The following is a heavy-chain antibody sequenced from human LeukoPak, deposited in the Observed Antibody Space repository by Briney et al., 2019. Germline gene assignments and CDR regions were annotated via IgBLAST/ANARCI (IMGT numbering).Heavy chain of an antibody. D-gene: IGHD3-10*01. J-gene: IGHJ3*02. CDR2: LSGRGESI. Sequence: QPGGSLRLSCATSGFNLNNYAMTWVRQAPGKGLEWVSCLSGRGESIYYADSVRGRFTISRDNSKNTLYLQMNSLRAEDTAVYYCAKTMVRGVIVRDAFDIWGQGTMVTVSS. CDR3: AKTMVRGVIVRDAFDI. CDR1: GFNLNNYA. V-gene: IGHV3-23*01.